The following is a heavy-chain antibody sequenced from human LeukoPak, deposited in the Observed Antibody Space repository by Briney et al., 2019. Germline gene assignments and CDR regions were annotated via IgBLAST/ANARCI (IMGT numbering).Heavy chain of an antibody. Sequence: SETLSLTCTVSGGPISSSSYYWGWIRQPPGKGLEWIGSIYYSGSTYYNPSLKSRVTISVDTSKNQFSLKLSSVTAADTAVYYCARVYYDFWSGYAAYMDVWGKGTTVTVSS. J-gene: IGHJ6*03. CDR1: GGPISSSSYY. V-gene: IGHV4-39*07. CDR3: ARVYYDFWSGYAAYMDV. CDR2: IYYSGST. D-gene: IGHD3-3*01.